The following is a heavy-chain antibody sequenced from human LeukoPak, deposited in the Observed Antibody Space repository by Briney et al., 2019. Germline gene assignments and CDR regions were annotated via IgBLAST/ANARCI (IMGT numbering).Heavy chain of an antibody. CDR3: ARALRFLEWFNWFDP. V-gene: IGHV3-7*03. CDR1: GFTFSSHW. CDR2: IKEEGSKK. Sequence: GGSLRLSCAASGFTFSSHWMTWVRQAPGKGLEWVANIKEEGSKKNYVDSVKGRFTISRDNPKNSLYLQMNSLRAEDTAVYYCARALRFLEWFNWFDPWGQGTLVTVSS. D-gene: IGHD3-3*01. J-gene: IGHJ5*02.